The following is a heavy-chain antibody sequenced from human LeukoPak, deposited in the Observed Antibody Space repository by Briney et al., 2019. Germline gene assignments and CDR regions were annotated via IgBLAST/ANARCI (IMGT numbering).Heavy chain of an antibody. CDR2: IIPILGIA. CDR1: GYTFTSYG. CDR3: ARSHSNNHCSSTSCLIPGDVDYYYGMDV. Sequence: GASVKVSCKASGYTFTSYGISWVRQAPGQGLEWMGRIIPILGIANYAQKFQGRVTITADKSTSTAYMELSSLRSEDTAVYYCARSHSNNHCSSTSCLIPGDVDYYYGMDVWGQGTTVTVSS. D-gene: IGHD2-2*01. V-gene: IGHV1-69*04. J-gene: IGHJ6*02.